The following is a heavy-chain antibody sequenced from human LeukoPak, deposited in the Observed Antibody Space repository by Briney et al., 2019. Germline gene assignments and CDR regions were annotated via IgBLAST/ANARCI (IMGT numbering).Heavy chain of an antibody. Sequence: HTGGSLRLSCAASGFTFSSYSMNWVRQAPGKGLEWVSYISSSSSTIYYADSVKGRFTISRDNANNSLYLQMNSLRAEDTAVYYCARDRDIVVVPALTGFDYWGQGTLVTVSS. CDR3: ARDRDIVVVPALTGFDY. CDR1: GFTFSSYS. D-gene: IGHD2-2*01. CDR2: ISSSSSTI. V-gene: IGHV3-48*01. J-gene: IGHJ4*02.